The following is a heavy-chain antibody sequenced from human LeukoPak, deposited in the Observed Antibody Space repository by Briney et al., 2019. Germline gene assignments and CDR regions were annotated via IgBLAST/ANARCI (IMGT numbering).Heavy chain of an antibody. D-gene: IGHD2-2*01. CDR3: ARGVGYCSSTSCYPHYYYGMDV. V-gene: IGHV4-34*01. Sequence: PSETLSLTCAVYGGSFSGYYWSWIRQAPGKGLEWIGEINHSGSTNYNPSLKSRVTISVDTSKNQFSLKLSSVTAADTAVYYCARGVGYCSSTSCYPHYYYGMDVWGQGTTVTVSS. CDR2: INHSGST. CDR1: GGSFSGYY. J-gene: IGHJ6*02.